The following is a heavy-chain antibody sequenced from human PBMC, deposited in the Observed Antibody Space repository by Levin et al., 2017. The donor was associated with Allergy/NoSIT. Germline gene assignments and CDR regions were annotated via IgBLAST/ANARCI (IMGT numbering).Heavy chain of an antibody. V-gene: IGHV4-61*02. CDR2: IYSSGSA. CDR3: ARAEVGSEH. J-gene: IGHJ4*02. D-gene: IGHD3-10*01. CDR1: GGSISSGSYY. Sequence: SQTLSLTCTVSGGSISSGSYYWSWLRQPAAKGLEWIGRIYSSGSANYNPSLKSRVTISVDTSKNQFSLKLSPVTAADTAVYYCARAEVGSEHWGQGTLVTVSS.